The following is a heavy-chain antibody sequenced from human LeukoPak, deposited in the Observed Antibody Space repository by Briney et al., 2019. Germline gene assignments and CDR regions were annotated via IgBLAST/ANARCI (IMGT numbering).Heavy chain of an antibody. CDR3: ARAYDGSGNLDY. V-gene: IGHV1-2*02. CDR1: GYTFTDYY. CDR2: IYPNRGGT. D-gene: IGHD3-22*01. J-gene: IGHJ4*02. Sequence: ASVKVSCKGSGYTFTDYYMHWVRQAPGQGLEWMGWIYPNRGGTNYAQKFQGRVTMTRDTSINTAYMELSRLRSDDTAVYYCARAYDGSGNLDYWGQGTMVTVSS.